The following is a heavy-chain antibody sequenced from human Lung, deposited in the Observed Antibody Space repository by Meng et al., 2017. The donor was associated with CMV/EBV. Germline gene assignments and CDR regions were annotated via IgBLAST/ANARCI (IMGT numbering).Heavy chain of an antibody. CDR3: ARDIAVAAADY. CDR1: GFTFSSYE. V-gene: IGHV3-48*03. Sequence: GGSLRLSCAASGFTFSSYEMNWVRQAPGKGLEWVSYISSSGSNIYYADSVKGRFTVSRDNAENSLYLQMNSLRAEDTAVYYCARDIAVAAADYWGQGTLVTVSS. J-gene: IGHJ4*02. D-gene: IGHD6-13*01. CDR2: ISSSGSNI.